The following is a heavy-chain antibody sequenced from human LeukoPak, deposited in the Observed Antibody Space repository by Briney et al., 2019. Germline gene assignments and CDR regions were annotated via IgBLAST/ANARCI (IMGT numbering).Heavy chain of an antibody. Sequence: GGSLRLSCAASGFTFSSYGMNWVRQAPGKGLEWVSSISSSSYIYYADSVKGRFTISRDNAKNSLYLQMNSLRAEDTAVYYCARDPGRHLDYWGQGTLVTVSS. CDR1: GFTFSSYG. J-gene: IGHJ4*02. CDR3: ARDPGRHLDY. CDR2: ISSSSYI. V-gene: IGHV3-21*01.